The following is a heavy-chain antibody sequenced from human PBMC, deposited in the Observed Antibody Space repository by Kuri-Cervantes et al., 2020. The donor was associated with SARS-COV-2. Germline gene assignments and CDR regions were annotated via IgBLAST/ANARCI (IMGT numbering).Heavy chain of an antibody. J-gene: IGHJ4*02. V-gene: IGHV3-74*01. CDR1: GFTFSRYW. CDR2: INHDESAK. D-gene: IGHD1-1*01. Sequence: GESLKISCAVSGFTFSRYWMHWVRQAPGKGLVWVSRINHDESAKDYADSVKGRFTLSRDNAKNMLFLQMNSLRAEDTAVYYCVRDGDHWNFDYWGQGTLVTVSS. CDR3: VRDGDHWNFDY.